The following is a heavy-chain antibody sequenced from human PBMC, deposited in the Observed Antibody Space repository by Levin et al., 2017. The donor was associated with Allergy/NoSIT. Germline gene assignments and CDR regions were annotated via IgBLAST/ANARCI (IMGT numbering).Heavy chain of an antibody. CDR3: AKDSGARVTGILKVNDYGMDV. CDR2: ISWNSGTI. D-gene: IGHD2-21*02. Sequence: SLKISCAASGFTFDDYAMHWVRQAPGKGLEWVSGISWNSGTIGYADSMKGRLTISRDNAKNSLFLQMNSLRAEDTALYYCAKDSGARVTGILKVNDYGMDVWGQGTTVTVSS. J-gene: IGHJ6*02. V-gene: IGHV3-9*01. CDR1: GFTFDDYA.